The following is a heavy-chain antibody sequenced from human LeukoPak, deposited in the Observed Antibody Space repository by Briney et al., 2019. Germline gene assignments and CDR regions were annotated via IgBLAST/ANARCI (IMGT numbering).Heavy chain of an antibody. J-gene: IGHJ4*02. CDR3: ARRAYYYDSSGYYYYFDY. CDR2: IYPGDSDT. D-gene: IGHD3-22*01. V-gene: IGHV5-51*01. CDR1: GCSFTSYW. Sequence: GEPLKISCKGSGCSFTSYWIGWVRQMPGKGLEWMGIIYPGDSDTRYSPSFQGQVTISADKSISTAYLQWSSLKASDTAMYYCARRAYYYDSSGYYYYFDYWGQGTLDTVSS.